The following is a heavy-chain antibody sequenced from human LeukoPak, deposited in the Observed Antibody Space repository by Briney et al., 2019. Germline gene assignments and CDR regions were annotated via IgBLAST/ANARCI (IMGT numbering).Heavy chain of an antibody. Sequence: TGGSLRLSCAASGFTVSSNYMSWVRQAPGKGLEWVSVIYSGGSTYYADSVKGRFTISRDNSKNTLYLQMNSLRAEDTAVYYCARFRFLEWYFDYWGQGTLVTVSS. V-gene: IGHV3-53*01. CDR2: IYSGGST. CDR1: GFTVSSNY. J-gene: IGHJ4*02. D-gene: IGHD3-3*01. CDR3: ARFRFLEWYFDY.